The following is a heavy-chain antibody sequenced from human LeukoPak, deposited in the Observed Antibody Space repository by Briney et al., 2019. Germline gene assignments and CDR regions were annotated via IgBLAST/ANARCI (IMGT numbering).Heavy chain of an antibody. CDR3: ARNGDLCIDF. CDR1: GYTFTGYY. CDR2: INPNSGGT. D-gene: IGHD4-17*01. Sequence: ASVKVSCKASGYTFTGYYLHWVRQAPGQGLEWVGWINPNSGGTNYAQKFQGRVTLTRDTSISTAYMELSRLGSDDTAVYYCARNGDLCIDFWGQGTLVTVSS. V-gene: IGHV1-2*02. J-gene: IGHJ4*02.